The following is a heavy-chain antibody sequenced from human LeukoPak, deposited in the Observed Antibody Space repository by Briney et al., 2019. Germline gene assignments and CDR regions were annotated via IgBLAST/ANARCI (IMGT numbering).Heavy chain of an antibody. CDR3: TKRTSTLDDP. CDR2: ISGSDGST. D-gene: IGHD1-1*01. Sequence: PGGSLRLSCAASGFTFSNSGMSWVRQAPGEGPEWVSTISGSDGSTYYADSVKGRFTISRDNSKNPLYLQMNSLRAEDTAVYYCTKRTSTLDDPWGQGTLVTVSS. V-gene: IGHV3-23*01. CDR1: GFTFSNSG. J-gene: IGHJ5*02.